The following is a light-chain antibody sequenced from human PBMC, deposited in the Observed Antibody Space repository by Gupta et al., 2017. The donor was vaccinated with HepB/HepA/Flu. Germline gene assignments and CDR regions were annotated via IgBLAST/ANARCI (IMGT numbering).Light chain of an antibody. Sequence: SSLPQPASVAWPPGPSITVSCTGTSSDIGTYNLVSWYQQDPGKAPKLVLYKVNERPSGIANRFSGSKSGNTASLTISGRQAEDEADYYCCAFTGSSSVMFGGGTKLTVL. J-gene: IGLJ3*02. V-gene: IGLV2-23*02. CDR1: SSDIGTYNL. CDR3: CAFTGSSSVM. CDR2: KVN.